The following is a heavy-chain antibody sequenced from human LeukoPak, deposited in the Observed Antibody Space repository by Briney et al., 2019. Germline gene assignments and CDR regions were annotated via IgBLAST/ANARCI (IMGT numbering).Heavy chain of an antibody. CDR2: INTNTGNP. D-gene: IGHD3-22*01. J-gene: IGHJ4*02. Sequence: ASVKVSCKASGYTFTSYAMNWVRQAPGQGLEWMGWINTNTGNPTYAQGFTGRFVFSLDTSVSTAYLQISSLKAEDTAVYYCARRQYYYDSSGYQREFDYWGQGTLVTVSS. CDR1: GYTFTSYA. V-gene: IGHV7-4-1*02. CDR3: ARRQYYYDSSGYQREFDY.